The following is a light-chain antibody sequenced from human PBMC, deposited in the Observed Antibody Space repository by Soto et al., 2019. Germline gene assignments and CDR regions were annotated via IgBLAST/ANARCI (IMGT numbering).Light chain of an antibody. CDR1: QSLLHSDGNTY. CDR2: KIS. V-gene: IGKV2-24*01. Sequence: DIVMTQTPLSSPVTLGQPASISCRSSQSLLHSDGNTYLSWLQQRPGQPPRLLIYKISNRLSGDPXRXTGSGAGTDFTLKISRVEADDVGVDYCVQATQYPPYTFGQGTKLEI. CDR3: VQATQYPPYT. J-gene: IGKJ2*01.